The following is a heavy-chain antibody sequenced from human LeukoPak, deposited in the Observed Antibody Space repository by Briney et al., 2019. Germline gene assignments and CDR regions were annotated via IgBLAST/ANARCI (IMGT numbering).Heavy chain of an antibody. D-gene: IGHD4-11*01. V-gene: IGHV3-23*01. CDR3: AKDRYSNYGNWFDP. Sequence: GGSLRLSCAASGFIFSDYAMNWVRQAPGKGLEWVSAISGSGGTTYYADSVKGWFAISRDNSKNTLYLQMNSLRDEDTALYYCAKDRYSNYGNWFDPWGQGTLVTVFS. CDR1: GFIFSDYA. J-gene: IGHJ5*02. CDR2: ISGSGGTT.